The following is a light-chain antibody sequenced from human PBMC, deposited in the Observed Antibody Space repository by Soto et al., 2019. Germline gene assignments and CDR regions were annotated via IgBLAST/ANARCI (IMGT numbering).Light chain of an antibody. V-gene: IGKV3-15*01. Sequence: DIVVKKSQVTLSFSPYERATLYCRASQGIGDTLAWYQQKPGQTPRLLIYDTSIRAAGVPARFSDSRSGAEFTLAISSLQSEDLAVYYCQQYANLPITFGGGTKVDIK. CDR3: QQYANLPIT. CDR2: DTS. CDR1: QGIGDT. J-gene: IGKJ4*01.